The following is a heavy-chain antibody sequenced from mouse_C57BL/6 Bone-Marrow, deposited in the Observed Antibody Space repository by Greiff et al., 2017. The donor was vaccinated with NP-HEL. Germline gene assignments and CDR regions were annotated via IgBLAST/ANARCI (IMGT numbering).Heavy chain of an antibody. V-gene: IGHV5-6*01. CDR2: ISSGGSYT. Sequence: EVNVVESGGDLVKPGGSLKLSCAASGFTFSSYGMSWVRQTPDKRLEWVATISSGGSYTYYPDSVKGRFTISRDNAKNTLYLQMSSLKSEDTAMYYCARHGGSDYWGQGTTLTVSS. CDR1: GFTFSSYG. J-gene: IGHJ2*01. CDR3: ARHGGSDY.